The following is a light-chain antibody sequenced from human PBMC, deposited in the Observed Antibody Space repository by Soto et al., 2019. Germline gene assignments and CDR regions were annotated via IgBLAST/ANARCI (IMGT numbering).Light chain of an antibody. J-gene: IGLJ1*01. V-gene: IGLV2-14*03. CDR3: ISYTTSSTLV. CDR2: EVT. Sequence: QSTLTQPASVSGSPGQSITISCTGTSSDVGGYNFVSWYQQHPGKAPKLRIYEVTSRPSGVSTRFSGSKSANTASLTISGLQAEDEADYYCISYTTSSTLVFGTGTKLTVL. CDR1: SSDVGGYNF.